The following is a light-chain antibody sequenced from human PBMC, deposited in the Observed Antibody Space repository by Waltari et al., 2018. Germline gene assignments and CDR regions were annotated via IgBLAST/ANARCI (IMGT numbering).Light chain of an antibody. CDR2: GAS. Sequence: EIVLTQSPGTLSLSPGERANLSCRASQSVSRSLAWYQQKPGQAPRLLIYGASSRATGIPDRFSGGGSGTDFSLTISRLEPEDFAVYYCQHYVRLPVTFGQGTKVEIK. V-gene: IGKV3-20*01. J-gene: IGKJ1*01. CDR1: QSVSRS. CDR3: QHYVRLPVT.